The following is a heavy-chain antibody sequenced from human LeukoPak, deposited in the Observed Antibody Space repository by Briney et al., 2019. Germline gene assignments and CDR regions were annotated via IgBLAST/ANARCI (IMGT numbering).Heavy chain of an antibody. CDR2: IYYSGST. J-gene: IGHJ5*02. CDR1: GGSISSHY. Sequence: NPSETLSLTCTVSGGSISSHYWSWIRQPPGKGLEWIGYIYYSGSTNYNPSLKSRVTISVDTSKNQFSLKLSSVTAADTAVYYCARERRTYSSSWYAAKNNWFDPWGQGTLVTASS. D-gene: IGHD6-13*01. V-gene: IGHV4-59*11. CDR3: ARERRTYSSSWYAAKNNWFDP.